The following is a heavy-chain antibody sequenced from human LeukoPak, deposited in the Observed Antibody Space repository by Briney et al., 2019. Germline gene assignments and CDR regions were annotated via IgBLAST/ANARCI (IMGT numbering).Heavy chain of an antibody. CDR2: ISSTSSYI. CDR3: AELGITMIGGV. D-gene: IGHD3-10*02. CDR1: GFTFKNAW. J-gene: IGHJ6*04. Sequence: SGGSLRLSCTASGFTFKNAWMSWVRQAPGKGLEWVSSISSTSSYIYYADSVKSRFTISRDNAKNSLYLQMNSLRAEDTAVYYCAELGITMIGGVWGKGTTVTISS. V-gene: IGHV3-21*01.